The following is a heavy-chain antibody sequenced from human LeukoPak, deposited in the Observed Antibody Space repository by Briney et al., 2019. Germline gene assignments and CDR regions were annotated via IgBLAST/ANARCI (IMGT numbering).Heavy chain of an antibody. CDR3: ARARGYSSFDY. J-gene: IGHJ4*02. V-gene: IGHV3-72*01. CDR2: AKNKVNSYTT. CDR1: GFIFSDHY. Sequence: QPGGSLRLSCAASGFIFSDHYMDWVRQAPGKGLEWVGRAKNKVNSYTTIYAASVKGRFTISRDDSKNSLYLQMNSLRTEDTAVYYCARARGYSSFDYWGQGTLVTVSS. D-gene: IGHD5-18*01.